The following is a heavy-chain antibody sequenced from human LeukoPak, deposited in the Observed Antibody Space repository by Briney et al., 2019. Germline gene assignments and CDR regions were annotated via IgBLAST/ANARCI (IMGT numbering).Heavy chain of an antibody. J-gene: IGHJ5*02. Sequence: GGSVRLSCAASGFTFSSYEMNWVRQAPGKGLEWVSYISSSGSTIYYADSVKGRFTISRDNAKNSLYLQMNSLRAEDTAVYYCAREGSSSRPAWGQGTLVTVSS. CDR2: ISSSGSTI. V-gene: IGHV3-48*03. CDR3: AREGSSSRPA. CDR1: GFTFSSYE. D-gene: IGHD6-13*01.